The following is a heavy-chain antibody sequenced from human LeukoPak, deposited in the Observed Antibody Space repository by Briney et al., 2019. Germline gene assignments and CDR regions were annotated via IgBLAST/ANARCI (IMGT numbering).Heavy chain of an antibody. J-gene: IGHJ4*02. Sequence: GSLRLSCAASGFTFSSYWMSWVRQAPGKGLEWAANIKQDGSEKYYVDSVKGRFTISRDNAKNSLYLQMNSLRAEDTAVYYCARASRITIFGVVTFGFDYWGQGTLVTVSS. V-gene: IGHV3-7*01. CDR1: GFTFSSYW. CDR2: IKQDGSEK. CDR3: ARASRITIFGVVTFGFDY. D-gene: IGHD3-3*01.